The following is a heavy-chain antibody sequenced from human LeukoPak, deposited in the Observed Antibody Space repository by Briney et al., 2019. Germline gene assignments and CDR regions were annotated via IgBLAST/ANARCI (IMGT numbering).Heavy chain of an antibody. D-gene: IGHD2-21*02. CDR1: GFTFSSYS. CDR2: ISSSSSYI. Sequence: GGSLRLSCAASGFTFSSYSMNWVRQAPGKGLEWVSSISSSSSYICYADSVKGRLTISRDNAKNSLYLQMNSLRAEDTAVYYCARVGDPWYFDYWGQGTLVTVSS. CDR3: ARVGDPWYFDY. J-gene: IGHJ4*02. V-gene: IGHV3-21*01.